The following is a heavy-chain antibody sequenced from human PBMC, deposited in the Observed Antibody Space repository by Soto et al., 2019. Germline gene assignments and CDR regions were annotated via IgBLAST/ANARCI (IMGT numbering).Heavy chain of an antibody. J-gene: IGHJ4*02. Sequence: QVQLVQSGAEVKKPGASVKVSCKASGYTFSNYGISWVRQAPGQGIEWMGWISAYNGNTNYAQKVQGRVTMTTDTSTSTAYMELRSLRSDDTAVYYCARDLESGSYKRLDYWGQGTLVTVSS. V-gene: IGHV1-18*01. CDR3: ARDLESGSYKRLDY. CDR1: GYTFSNYG. CDR2: ISAYNGNT. D-gene: IGHD1-26*01.